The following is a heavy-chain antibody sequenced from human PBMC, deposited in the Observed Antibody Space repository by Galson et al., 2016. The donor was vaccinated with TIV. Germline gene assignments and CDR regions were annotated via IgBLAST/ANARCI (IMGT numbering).Heavy chain of an antibody. D-gene: IGHD6-19*01. CDR1: GYTFSDYY. Sequence: SVKVSCKASGYTFSDYYMHWVRQAPGQGLEWMGWINPNTGGTNYAQKFQGWVSMTRDTSINTAYMELSRLKSDDTAVYYCARDDGYTSGSDYWGQGTQVTV. CDR2: INPNTGGT. J-gene: IGHJ4*02. V-gene: IGHV1-2*04. CDR3: ARDDGYTSGSDY.